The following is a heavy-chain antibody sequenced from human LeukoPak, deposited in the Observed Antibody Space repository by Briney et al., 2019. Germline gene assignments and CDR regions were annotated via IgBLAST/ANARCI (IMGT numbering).Heavy chain of an antibody. D-gene: IGHD2-2*02. CDR3: ARGYCSSTSCYKTDFDY. CDR2: ISAYNGNT. J-gene: IGHJ4*02. V-gene: IGHV1-18*01. Sequence: ASVKVSCKASGYTFTSYGISWVRQAPGQGLEWMGWISAYNGNTNYAQKLQGRVTMTTDTSTSTAYMELRSLRSEDTAVYYCARGYCSSTSCYKTDFDYWGQGTLVTVSS. CDR1: GYTFTSYG.